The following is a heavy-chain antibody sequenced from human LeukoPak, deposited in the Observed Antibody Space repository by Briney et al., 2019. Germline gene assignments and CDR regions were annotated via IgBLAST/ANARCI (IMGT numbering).Heavy chain of an antibody. J-gene: IGHJ3*02. CDR3: ARFTSIAARPDLFAFDI. V-gene: IGHV1-18*04. CDR1: GYTFTGYY. CDR2: INPNSGNT. D-gene: IGHD6-6*01. Sequence: GASVKVSCKASGYTFTGYYMHWVRQAPGQGLEWMGWINPNSGNTNYAQKLQGRVTMTTDTSTSTAYMELRSLRSDDTAVYYCARFTSIAARPDLFAFDIWGQGTMVTVSS.